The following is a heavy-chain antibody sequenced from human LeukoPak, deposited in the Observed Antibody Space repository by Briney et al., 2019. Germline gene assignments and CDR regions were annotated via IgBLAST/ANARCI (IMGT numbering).Heavy chain of an antibody. CDR1: GFTGSNNY. D-gene: IGHD2-21*01. J-gene: IGHJ6*02. V-gene: IGHV3-53*01. CDR3: ARDLRWVYYYGMDV. Sequence: GGSLRLSCAASGFTGSNNYVSWVRQAPGMGREWVSAIHSSGATCYADSVKGRFTISRDTSKNTLYLQISSLRAEDTAVYYCARDLRWVYYYGMDVWGQGATVTVSS. CDR2: IHSSGAT.